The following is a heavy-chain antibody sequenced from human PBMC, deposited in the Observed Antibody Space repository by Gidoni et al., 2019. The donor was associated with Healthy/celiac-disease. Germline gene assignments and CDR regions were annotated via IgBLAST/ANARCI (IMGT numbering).Heavy chain of an antibody. V-gene: IGHV4-4*02. J-gene: IGHJ4*02. CDR3: ARKVAYYDFWSGYLDY. D-gene: IGHD3-3*01. CDR1: GGSISSSNW. Sequence: QVQLQESGPGLVKHSGTLSLTCAGSGGSISSSNWGSWVRQPPGKGLEWIGEIYHSGSTNYNPSLKSRVTISVDKSKNQFSLKLSSVTAADTAVYYCARKVAYYDFWSGYLDYWGQGTLVTVSS. CDR2: IYHSGST.